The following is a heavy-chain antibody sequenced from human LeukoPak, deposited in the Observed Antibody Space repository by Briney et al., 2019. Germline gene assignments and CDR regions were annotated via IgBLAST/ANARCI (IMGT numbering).Heavy chain of an antibody. Sequence: PGGSLRLSWAAAGFTFRSDGMHWVRQAPGKGLEWGAVISYDGSNKYYADSVKGRFTISRDNSKTTLYLQMNSLRAEDTAVYYCAKGTRGVIIPNFDYWGQGTLVTVSS. V-gene: IGHV3-30*18. CDR1: GFTFRSDG. CDR2: ISYDGSNK. D-gene: IGHD3-10*01. CDR3: AKGTRGVIIPNFDY. J-gene: IGHJ4*02.